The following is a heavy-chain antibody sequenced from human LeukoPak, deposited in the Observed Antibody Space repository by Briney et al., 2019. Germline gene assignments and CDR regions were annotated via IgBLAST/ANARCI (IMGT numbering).Heavy chain of an antibody. CDR1: GGSFRNYY. Sequence: SETLSLTCAVYGGSFRNYYWSWIRQPPGKGPEWIGEINHSGSTKYNPSLKSRVTISVDRSKNQFSLKLSSVTAADTAVYYCARGPDFYDSSGYYPIWGQGTLVTVSS. D-gene: IGHD3-22*01. CDR3: ARGPDFYDSSGYYPI. CDR2: INHSGST. V-gene: IGHV4-34*01. J-gene: IGHJ4*02.